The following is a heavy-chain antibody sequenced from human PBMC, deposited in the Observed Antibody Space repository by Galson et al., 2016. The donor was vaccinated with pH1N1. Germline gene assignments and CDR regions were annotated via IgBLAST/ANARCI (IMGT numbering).Heavy chain of an antibody. J-gene: IGHJ3*01. Sequence: SLRLSCAASGFTLSSYGMHWVRQAPGKGLEWVAFISYDGTYKYYGDSVKGRFTISRDNSKNTVHLQMNSLRADDTAVYYCARAPPTFNSRGWAFDVWGQGTMVSVSS. V-gene: IGHV3-30*03. CDR1: GFTLSSYG. CDR3: ARAPPTFNSRGWAFDV. D-gene: IGHD6-19*01. CDR2: ISYDGTYK.